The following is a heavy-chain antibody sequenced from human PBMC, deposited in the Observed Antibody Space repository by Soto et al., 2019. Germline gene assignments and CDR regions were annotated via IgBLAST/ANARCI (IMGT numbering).Heavy chain of an antibody. CDR2: ISGSGGST. D-gene: IGHD3-10*01. Sequence: EVQLLESGGGLVQPGGSLRLSCAASGFTFSSYAMSWVRQAPGKGLEWVSAISGSGGSTHYADSVKARFTISRDNTKNTLYLQMNSLRAEDTAVYYCATGRGLYYYYGMDVWGQGTTVTVCS. CDR1: GFTFSSYA. J-gene: IGHJ6*02. V-gene: IGHV3-23*01. CDR3: ATGRGLYYYYGMDV.